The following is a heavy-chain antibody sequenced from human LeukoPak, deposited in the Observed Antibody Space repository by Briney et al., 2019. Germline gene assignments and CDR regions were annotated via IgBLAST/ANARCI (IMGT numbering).Heavy chain of an antibody. CDR3: ARDIPYDFWSGYYTH. Sequence: GGSLRLSCAASGFTVSSNYMSWVRQAPGKGLEWVSVIYSGGSTYYADSVKGRFTISRDNSKNTLSLQMNSLRAEDTAVYYCARDIPYDFWSGYYTHWGQGTLVTVSS. CDR2: IYSGGST. D-gene: IGHD3-3*01. V-gene: IGHV3-53*05. J-gene: IGHJ4*02. CDR1: GFTVSSNY.